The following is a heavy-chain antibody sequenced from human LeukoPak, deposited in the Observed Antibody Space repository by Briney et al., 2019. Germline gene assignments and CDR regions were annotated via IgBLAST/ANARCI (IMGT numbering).Heavy chain of an antibody. D-gene: IGHD2-2*02. CDR1: GFTFSSYG. CDR2: ISGSGGST. J-gene: IGHJ4*02. Sequence: PGGSLRLSCAASGFTFSSYGMSWVRQAPGKGLEWVSAISGSGGSTYYADSVKGRFTISRDNSKNTLYLQMNSLRAEDTAVYYCTKESGQLLYHHFDCWGQGTLVTVS. CDR3: TKESGQLLYHHFDC. V-gene: IGHV3-23*01.